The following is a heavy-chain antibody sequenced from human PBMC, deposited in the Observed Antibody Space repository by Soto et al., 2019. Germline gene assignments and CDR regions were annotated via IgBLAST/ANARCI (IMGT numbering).Heavy chain of an antibody. J-gene: IGHJ5*02. CDR3: ARVSYYYDNSGYSYGWFGP. CDR2: IYYSGST. Sequence: SETLSLTCSVSGGSMSNHYWSWIRQPPGKGLEWIGDIYYSGSTDYNPSLKSRVSISVDTSKSQFFLKLNAVTAADTAVYFCARVSYYYDNSGYSYGWFGPWGQGTLVTVSS. CDR1: GGSMSNHY. D-gene: IGHD3-22*01. V-gene: IGHV4-59*11.